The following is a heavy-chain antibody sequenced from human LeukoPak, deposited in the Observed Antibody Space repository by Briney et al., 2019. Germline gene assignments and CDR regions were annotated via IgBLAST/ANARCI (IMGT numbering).Heavy chain of an antibody. V-gene: IGHV4-59*11. CDR3: ARDSSDFFDRSGLNFLVY. CDR2: VSDSGTT. Sequence: SETLSLTCVVSGGSINGHFWSWIRQSPGKGLEGIGYVSDSGTTNYNPSLKSRVTMSVDTSKNQFSLQLTSVTAADTAVYYCARDSSDFFDRSGLNFLVYWGQGTLVAVSS. CDR1: GGSINGHF. J-gene: IGHJ4*01. D-gene: IGHD3-22*01.